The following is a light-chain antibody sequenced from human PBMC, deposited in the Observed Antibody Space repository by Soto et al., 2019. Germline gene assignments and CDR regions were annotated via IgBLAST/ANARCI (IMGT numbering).Light chain of an antibody. Sequence: EIVLTQSPGTLSLSPGERATLSCRASQSVSSSYLACYQQKPGQAPRLLIYVASSRAAAIPDRFSGSGSGTAFTLTISRLEPEDFAVYYCQQYGSSPSWTFGQGTKVEIK. CDR2: VAS. V-gene: IGKV3-20*01. J-gene: IGKJ1*01. CDR3: QQYGSSPSWT. CDR1: QSVSSSY.